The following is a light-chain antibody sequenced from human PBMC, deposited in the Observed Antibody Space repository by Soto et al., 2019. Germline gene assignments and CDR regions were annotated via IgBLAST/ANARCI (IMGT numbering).Light chain of an antibody. V-gene: IGKV1-5*03. CDR3: QQYSGYPHT. CDR1: QSISTW. J-gene: IGKJ2*01. Sequence: DIQMTQSPSTLSASVGDRVTITCRASQSISTWLAWYQQKPGKAPKLLIYKASSLRNGVPSRLSGSGSGTEFTLTIYSLQPDDFASYYCQQYSGYPHTFGQGTKLEIK. CDR2: KAS.